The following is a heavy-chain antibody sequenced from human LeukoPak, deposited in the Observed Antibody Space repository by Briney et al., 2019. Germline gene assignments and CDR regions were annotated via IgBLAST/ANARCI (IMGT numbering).Heavy chain of an antibody. CDR3: AKVSYSGYELDY. D-gene: IGHD5-12*01. Sequence: GGSLRLSCAASGFTLSSYGMHWVRQAPGKGLEWVAVISYDGSNKYYAASVKGRFTISRDNSKNTLYLQMNSLRAEDTAVYYCAKVSYSGYELDYWGQGTLVTVSS. CDR1: GFTLSSYG. J-gene: IGHJ4*02. V-gene: IGHV3-30*18. CDR2: ISYDGSNK.